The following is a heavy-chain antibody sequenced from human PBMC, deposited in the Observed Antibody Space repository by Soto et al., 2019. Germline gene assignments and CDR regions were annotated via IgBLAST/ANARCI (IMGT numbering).Heavy chain of an antibody. J-gene: IGHJ6*02. D-gene: IGHD2-15*01. V-gene: IGHV1-18*01. CDR1: GYTFTSYG. CDR3: ARDEGVVVVAAILYYYYGMDV. CDR2: ISAYNGNT. Sequence: ASVKVSCKASGYTFTSYGISWVRQAPGQGLEWMGWISAYNGNTNYAQKLQGRVTMTTDTSTSTAYMELRSLRSDDTAVYYCARDEGVVVVAAILYYYYGMDVWGQVTKVTFSS.